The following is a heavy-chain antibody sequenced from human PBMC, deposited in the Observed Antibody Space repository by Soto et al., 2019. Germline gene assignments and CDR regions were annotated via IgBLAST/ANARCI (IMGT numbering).Heavy chain of an antibody. V-gene: IGHV1-69*13. D-gene: IGHD3-10*01. CDR3: ARGGPNKYGELWEYNWFDP. CDR2: IIPIFGTA. Sequence: SVKVSCKASGGTFSSYAISWVRQAPGQGLDWMGGIIPIFGTANYAQKFQGRVTITADESTSTAYMELSSLRSEDTAVYYCARGGPNKYGELWEYNWFDPWGQGTLVTVSS. CDR1: GGTFSSYA. J-gene: IGHJ5*02.